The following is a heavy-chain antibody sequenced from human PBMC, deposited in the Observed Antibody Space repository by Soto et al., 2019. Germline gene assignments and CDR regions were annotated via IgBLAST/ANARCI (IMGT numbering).Heavy chain of an antibody. CDR3: ARFMTYYCDSSGYYASD. J-gene: IGHJ4*02. V-gene: IGHV1-18*01. CDR1: GYTFTSYG. CDR2: ISAYNGNT. Sequence: QVQLVQSGAEVKKPGASVKVSCKASGYTFTSYGISWVRQTPGQGLEWMGWISAYNGNTNYAQKLQGRVTMTTDTSTSTAYMELRSLRSDETAVYDCARFMTYYCDSSGYYASDWGQGTLVTVSP. D-gene: IGHD3-22*01.